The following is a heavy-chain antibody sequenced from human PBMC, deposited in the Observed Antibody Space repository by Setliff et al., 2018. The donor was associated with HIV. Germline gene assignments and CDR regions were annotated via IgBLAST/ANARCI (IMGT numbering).Heavy chain of an antibody. CDR1: GFTFGDYA. V-gene: IGHV3-48*03. J-gene: IGHJ4*02. D-gene: IGHD3-22*01. CDR2: ISSSGSTI. Sequence: PGGSLRLSCTASGFTFGDYAMNWVRQAPGKGLEWVSYISSSGSTIYYADSVKGRFTIPRDNAKNSLYLQMNSLRAEDTALYYCARVRDYSDSSGYTYYFDSWGQGTLVTVSS. CDR3: ARVRDYSDSSGYTYYFDS.